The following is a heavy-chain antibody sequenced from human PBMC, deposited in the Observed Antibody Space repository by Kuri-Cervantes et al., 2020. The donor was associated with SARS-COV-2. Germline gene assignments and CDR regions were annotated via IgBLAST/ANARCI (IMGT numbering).Heavy chain of an antibody. CDR2: ISAYNGNT. Sequence: ASVKVSCKASGYTFTSYGISWVRQAPGQGLEWMGWISAYNGNTNYAQKLQGRVTMTTDTSTSTAYMELRSLRSDDTAVYYCAGSSIAPNYYYYGMDVWGHGTTVTVSS. CDR3: AGSSIAPNYYYYGMDV. D-gene: IGHD3-10*01. CDR1: GYTFTSYG. J-gene: IGHJ6*02. V-gene: IGHV1-18*04.